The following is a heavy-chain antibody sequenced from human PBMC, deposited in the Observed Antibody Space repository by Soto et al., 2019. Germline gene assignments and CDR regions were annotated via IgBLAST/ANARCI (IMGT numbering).Heavy chain of an antibody. D-gene: IGHD3-10*01. CDR2: IKQDGSEE. J-gene: IGHJ4*02. CDR1: GFTFSRHW. V-gene: IGHV3-7*05. Sequence: GGSLRLSCAVSGFTFSRHWMTWVRQAPGKGLEWVANIKQDGSEEYYVDLVKGRFTISRDNAKNSLYLQMNSLRAEDTAVYYCARDGEGTTALDYWGQGALVTVSS. CDR3: ARDGEGTTALDY.